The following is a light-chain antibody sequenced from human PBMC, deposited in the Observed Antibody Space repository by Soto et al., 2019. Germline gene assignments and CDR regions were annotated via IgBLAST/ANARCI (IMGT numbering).Light chain of an antibody. CDR2: TAT. CDR1: QSLTNNF. Sequence: EVLLTQSPGTLSLSPGDRATLSCRASQSLTNNFLAWYQQKPGQTPRLLIHTATSRATDIPDRFAATGSGTDFTLTPSRLRPQDFAVDYCQQYGRMPASFGGGTKIEIK. CDR3: QQYGRMPAS. J-gene: IGKJ4*01. V-gene: IGKV3-20*01.